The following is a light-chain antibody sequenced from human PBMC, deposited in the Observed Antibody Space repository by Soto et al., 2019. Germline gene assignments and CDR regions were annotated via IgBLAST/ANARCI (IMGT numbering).Light chain of an antibody. V-gene: IGKV3-15*01. Sequence: EIVMTQSPATLSVSPGERATLSCRASQSVSSNLAWSQQKPGQPPRLVIYGASTRATGVPARFSGSGSGTEFTLTISSLRSEDFAVYYCQQYNDWPPITFGQGTRLEIK. CDR2: GAS. J-gene: IGKJ5*01. CDR3: QQYNDWPPIT. CDR1: QSVSSN.